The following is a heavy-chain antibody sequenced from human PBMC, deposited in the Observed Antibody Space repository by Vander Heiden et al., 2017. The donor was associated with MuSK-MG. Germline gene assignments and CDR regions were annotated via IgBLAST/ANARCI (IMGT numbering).Heavy chain of an antibody. Sequence: EVQLVESGGGLVKPGGSLRLSCSASGFTFRSYSMNWVRQAPGKGLEWVSSISSSSSYIYYADSVKGRFTISRDNAKNSLYLQMNSLRAEDTAVYYCARGLYMTTVTNDAFDIWGQGTMVTVSS. CDR3: ARGLYMTTVTNDAFDI. D-gene: IGHD4-17*01. V-gene: IGHV3-21*01. J-gene: IGHJ3*02. CDR2: ISSSSSYI. CDR1: GFTFRSYS.